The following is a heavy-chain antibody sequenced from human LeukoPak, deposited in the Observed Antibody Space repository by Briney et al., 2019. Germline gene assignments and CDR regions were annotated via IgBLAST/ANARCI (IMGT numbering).Heavy chain of an antibody. D-gene: IGHD6-19*01. CDR2: ISSSGGTI. CDR1: GFTFSGYH. J-gene: IGHJ4*02. CDR3: ARGPVSSSGFFGY. Sequence: NPGGSLRLSCAASGFTFSGYHMSWIRQAPGKGLEWVSYISSSGGTISYADSVKGRFTISRDNAKNSLYLQMNSLRAEDTAVYYCARGPVSSSGFFGYWGQGTLVTVSS. V-gene: IGHV3-11*01.